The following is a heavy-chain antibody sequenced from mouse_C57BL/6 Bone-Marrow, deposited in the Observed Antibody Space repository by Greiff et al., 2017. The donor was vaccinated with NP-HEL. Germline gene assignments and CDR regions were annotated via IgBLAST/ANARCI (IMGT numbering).Heavy chain of an antibody. D-gene: IGHD2-3*01. Sequence: EVKLVESGGGLVKPGGSLKLSCAASGFTFSDYGMHWVRQAPEKGLEWVAYISSGSSTIYYADTVKGRFTISRDNAKNTLFLQMTSLRSEDTAMYYCAMRDGGYYFDYWGQGTTLTVSS. CDR3: AMRDGGYYFDY. CDR1: GFTFSDYG. J-gene: IGHJ2*01. V-gene: IGHV5-17*01. CDR2: ISSGSSTI.